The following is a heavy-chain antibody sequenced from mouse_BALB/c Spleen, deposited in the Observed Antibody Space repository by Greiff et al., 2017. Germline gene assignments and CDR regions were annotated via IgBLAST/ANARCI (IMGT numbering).Heavy chain of an antibody. CDR1: GFSFSSYA. Sequence: EVQLVESGGGLVKPGGSLKLSCAASGFSFSSYAMSWVRQTPGKRLEWVAFICSGGSTDYPYSVKCRFTISRDNARNILYLQMSSLRSEDTAMYYCARGGEYGNSLDYWGQGTTLTVSS. V-gene: IGHV5-6-5*01. CDR3: ARGGEYGNSLDY. CDR2: ICSGGST. D-gene: IGHD2-10*02. J-gene: IGHJ2*01.